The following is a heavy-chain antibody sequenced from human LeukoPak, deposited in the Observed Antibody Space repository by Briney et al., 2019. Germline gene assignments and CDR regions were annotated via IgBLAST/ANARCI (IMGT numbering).Heavy chain of an antibody. V-gene: IGHV3-64D*06. CDR2: ISSNGDNT. J-gene: IGHJ4*02. CDR3: VRGTGY. CDR1: GFTFSTYV. Sequence: GGSLRLSCSVSGFTFSTYVMHWVRQAPGKGLECVSAISSNGDNTYYADSVKGRFTISRDNSKNTLYLQMSSLRADDTAVYYCVRGTGYWGQGTLVTVSS.